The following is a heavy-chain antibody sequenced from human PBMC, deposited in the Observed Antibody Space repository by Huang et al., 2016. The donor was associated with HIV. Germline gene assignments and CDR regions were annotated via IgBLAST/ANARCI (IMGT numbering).Heavy chain of an antibody. CDR2: SIPMLGRP. CDR1: GGTFRNSA. D-gene: IGHD4-17*01. V-gene: IGHV1-69*13. Sequence: QVQLVQSGAVVKTPGSSVKVSCKASGGTFRNSAINWVRQAPGQGPEWMGGSIPMLGRPDYARKFQGRVTITADDSTSTAYMDLSSLTSDDTAVYYCARGLTVLAKFDFWGQGTLVTVSS. J-gene: IGHJ4*02. CDR3: ARGLTVLAKFDF.